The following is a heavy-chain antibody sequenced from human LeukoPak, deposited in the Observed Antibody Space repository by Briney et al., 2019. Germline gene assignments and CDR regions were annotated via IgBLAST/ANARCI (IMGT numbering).Heavy chain of an antibody. V-gene: IGHV4-4*07. CDR3: ARHLTLSMDGDYFDY. Sequence: SETLSLTCTVSGGSISSYYWSWIRQPAGKGLEWIGRIYTSGSTNYNPSLKSRVSMSVDTSKNQFSLKLSSVTAADTAVYYCARHLTLSMDGDYFDYWGQGTLVTVSS. CDR2: IYTSGST. D-gene: IGHD4-17*01. J-gene: IGHJ4*02. CDR1: GGSISSYY.